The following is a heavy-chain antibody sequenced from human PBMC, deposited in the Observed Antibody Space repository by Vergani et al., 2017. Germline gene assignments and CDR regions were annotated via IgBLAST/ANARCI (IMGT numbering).Heavy chain of an antibody. J-gene: IGHJ6*02. CDR3: ARPAGYSSSSYYYYGMDV. Sequence: QVQLVQSGAEVKKPGSSVKVSCKASGGTFSSYAISWVRQAPGKGLEWMGGFDPEDGETIYAQKFQGRVTITADESTSTAYMELSSLRSEDTAVYYCARPAGYSSSSYYYYGMDVWGQGTTVTVSS. V-gene: IGHV1-69*01. CDR2: FDPEDGET. CDR1: GGTFSSYA. D-gene: IGHD6-6*01.